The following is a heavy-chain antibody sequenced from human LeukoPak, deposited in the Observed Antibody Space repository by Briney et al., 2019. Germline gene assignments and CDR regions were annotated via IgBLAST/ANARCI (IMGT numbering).Heavy chain of an antibody. Sequence: PGGSLRLSCAASGFTFSTYLMSWVRQAPGKGLEWVANIKQDGSEKYYVASVKGRFTISRDNAKHPLYLQMNSLRAEDTAVYYCARDYGPLRWGEGTLVTVS. CDR3: ARDYGPLR. D-gene: IGHD4-17*01. V-gene: IGHV3-7*05. CDR2: IKQDGSEK. J-gene: IGHJ4*02. CDR1: GFTFSTYL.